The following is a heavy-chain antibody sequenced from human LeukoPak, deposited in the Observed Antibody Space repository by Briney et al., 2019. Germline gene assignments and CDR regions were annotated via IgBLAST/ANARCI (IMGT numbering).Heavy chain of an antibody. J-gene: IGHJ6*03. Sequence: SETLSLTCSASGDSISSSSYYWVWIRQPPGKGLEWIGNIYFSGSSYYNPSLRSRLTISVDTSKNQFSLKLSFVTAADTAVYYCASSLDGGRCSPFCYMDLWGKGTMVTVSS. V-gene: IGHV4-39*07. CDR2: IYFSGSS. CDR1: GDSISSSSYY. D-gene: IGHD5-24*01. CDR3: ASSLDGGRCSPFCYMDL.